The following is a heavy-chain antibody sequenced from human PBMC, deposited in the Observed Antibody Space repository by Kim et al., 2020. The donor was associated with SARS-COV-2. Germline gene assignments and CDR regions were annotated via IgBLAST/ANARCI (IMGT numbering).Heavy chain of an antibody. CDR3: ARSGPPFYFDY. Sequence: THYNQHPKSRVTISEDTSKNQFSRKLSSVTAADTAVYYCARSGPPFYFDYWGQGTLVTVSS. V-gene: IGHV4-39*01. CDR2: T. J-gene: IGHJ4*02. D-gene: IGHD3-10*01.